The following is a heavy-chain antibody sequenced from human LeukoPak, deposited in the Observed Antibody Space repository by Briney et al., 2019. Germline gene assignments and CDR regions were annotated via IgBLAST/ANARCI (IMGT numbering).Heavy chain of an antibody. CDR1: GYTFTSYG. Sequence: GASVKVSCKTSGYTFTSYGISWVRQAPGQGLEWMGWISGYNDNTDYAQNFQGRVTMTTDTSTSTAYMELRSLRSDDTAVYYCARDHYDILTGYYRSGGNNWFDPWGQGTLVTVSS. J-gene: IGHJ5*02. CDR3: ARDHYDILTGYYRSGGNNWFDP. D-gene: IGHD3-9*01. CDR2: ISGYNDNT. V-gene: IGHV1-18*01.